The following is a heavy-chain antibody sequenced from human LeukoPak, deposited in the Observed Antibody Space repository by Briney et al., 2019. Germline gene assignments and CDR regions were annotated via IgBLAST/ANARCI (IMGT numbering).Heavy chain of an antibody. Sequence: ASVKVSCKASGGTFSSYAISGVRQAPGQGLEWMGGIIPIFGTANYAQKLQGRVTITTDESTSTAYMELSSLRSEDTAVYYCARAILWFGEPKQYYFDYWGQGTLVTVSS. J-gene: IGHJ4*02. CDR3: ARAILWFGEPKQYYFDY. CDR1: GGTFSSYA. V-gene: IGHV1-69*05. CDR2: IIPIFGTA. D-gene: IGHD3-10*01.